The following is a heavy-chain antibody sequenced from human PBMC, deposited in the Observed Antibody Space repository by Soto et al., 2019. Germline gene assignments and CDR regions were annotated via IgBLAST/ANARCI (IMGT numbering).Heavy chain of an antibody. Sequence: ASVKVSCKASGYSCTNNDVSWVRQATGQGLEWTGWMNPGSGDTGYAQKFQGRVTMTRDISIATAYLELSSLRSDDTAIYYCARMATFGSLNWFDPWGQGTLVTVSS. CDR3: ARMATFGSLNWFDP. D-gene: IGHD3-16*01. V-gene: IGHV1-8*01. J-gene: IGHJ5*02. CDR2: MNPGSGDT. CDR1: GYSCTNND.